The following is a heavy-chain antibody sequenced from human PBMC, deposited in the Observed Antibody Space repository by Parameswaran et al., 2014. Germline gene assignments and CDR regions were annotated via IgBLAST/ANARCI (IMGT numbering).Heavy chain of an antibody. Sequence: SNARGCARCPGKGLEWVSAISGSGGSTYYADSVKGRFTISRDNSKNTLYLQMNSLRAEDTAVYYCAKLSAIFGVYYYYMDVWGKGTTVTVSS. CDR2: ISGSGGST. V-gene: IGHV3-23*01. CDR3: AKLSAIFGVYYYYMDV. J-gene: IGHJ6*03. CDR1: SNA. D-gene: IGHD3-3*01.